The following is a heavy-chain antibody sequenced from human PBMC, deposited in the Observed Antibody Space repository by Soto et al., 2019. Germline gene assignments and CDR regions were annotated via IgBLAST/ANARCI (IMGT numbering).Heavy chain of an antibody. Sequence: SETLSLTCTVSGGSISSGGYYWSWIRQHPGKGLEWIGYIYYSGSTYYNPSLKSRVTVSVDTSKNQFSLKLSSVTAADTAVYYCARDRITFGGVIAYFDYWGQGTLVTVSS. CDR2: IYYSGST. J-gene: IGHJ4*02. D-gene: IGHD3-16*02. CDR1: GGSISSGGYY. V-gene: IGHV4-31*03. CDR3: ARDRITFGGVIAYFDY.